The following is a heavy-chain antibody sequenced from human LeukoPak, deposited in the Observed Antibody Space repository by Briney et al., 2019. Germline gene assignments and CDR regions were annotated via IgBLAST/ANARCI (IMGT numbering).Heavy chain of an antibody. V-gene: IGHV1-3*01. CDR1: GGTFSSYA. CDR2: INAGNGNT. CDR3: ARDEGDEGMDY. D-gene: IGHD5-24*01. J-gene: IGHJ4*02. Sequence: ASVKVSCKASGGTFSSYAISWVRQAPGQRLEWMGWINAGNGNTKYSQKFQGRVTITRDTSASTAYMELSSLRSEDTAVYYCARDEGDEGMDYWGQGTLVTVSS.